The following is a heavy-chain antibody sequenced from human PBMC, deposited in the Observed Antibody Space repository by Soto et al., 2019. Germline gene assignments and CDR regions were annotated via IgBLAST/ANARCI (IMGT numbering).Heavy chain of an antibody. D-gene: IGHD6-6*01. J-gene: IGHJ5*02. V-gene: IGHV4-59*01. CDR1: GGSISSYY. Sequence: SETLSLTCTVSGGSISSYYWSWIRQPPGKGLDWIGYIYYSGSTNYNPSLKSRVTISVDTSKNQFSLKLSSVTAADTAVYYCARARIAARARGLFDPWGQGTLVTVSS. CDR3: ARARIAARARGLFDP. CDR2: IYYSGST.